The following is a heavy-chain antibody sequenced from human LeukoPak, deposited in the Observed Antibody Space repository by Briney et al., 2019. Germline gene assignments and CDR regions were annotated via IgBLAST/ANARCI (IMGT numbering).Heavy chain of an antibody. J-gene: IGHJ5*02. CDR3: ARGRAYYDYVWGSYPWGWFDP. Sequence: ASVKVSCKASGGTFSSYAISWVRQAPGQGLEWMGRISAYNGNTNYAQKLQGRVTMTTDTSTSTAYMELRSLRSDDTAVYYCARGRAYYDYVWGSYPWGWFDPWGQGTLVTVSS. CDR2: ISAYNGNT. D-gene: IGHD3-16*02. V-gene: IGHV1-18*01. CDR1: GGTFSSYA.